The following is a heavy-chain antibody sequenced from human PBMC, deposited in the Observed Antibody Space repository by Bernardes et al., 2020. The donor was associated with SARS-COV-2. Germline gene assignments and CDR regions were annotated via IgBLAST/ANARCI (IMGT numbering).Heavy chain of an antibody. CDR2: IYYSGST. CDR1: GGSISSSSYY. V-gene: IGHV4-39*01. CDR3: ARLSRGGNSGVPIDAFDI. D-gene: IGHD2-21*02. J-gene: IGHJ3*02. Sequence: SETLSLTCTVSGGSISSSSYYWGWIRQPPGKGLEWIGSIYYSGSTYYNPSLKSRVTISVDTSKNQFSLKLSSVTAADTAVYYCARLSRGGNSGVPIDAFDIWGQGTMVTVSS.